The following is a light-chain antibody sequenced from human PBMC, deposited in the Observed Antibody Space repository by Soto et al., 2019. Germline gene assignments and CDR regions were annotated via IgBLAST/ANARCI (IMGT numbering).Light chain of an antibody. J-gene: IGKJ2*01. V-gene: IGKV1-5*01. Sequence: DIQMTQSPSTLSASVGDRVTITCRASQSISSWMAWYQQKPGKAPKLLIYDASSLDIGVPSRFSGSGSGTAFTLTISSLQPDDFATFYCQQYNNYPYTFGQGTKLEIK. CDR2: DAS. CDR1: QSISSW. CDR3: QQYNNYPYT.